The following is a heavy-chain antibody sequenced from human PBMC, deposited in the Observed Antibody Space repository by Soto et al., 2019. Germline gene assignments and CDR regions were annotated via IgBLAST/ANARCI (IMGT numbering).Heavy chain of an antibody. J-gene: IGHJ4*02. D-gene: IGHD2-8*02. CDR1: GFTFSSYA. CDR2: ISGSGGST. CDR3: AKALRSRTVPAPG. Sequence: LRLSCAASGFTFSSYAMSWVRQAPGKGLEWVSAISGSGGSTYYADSVKGRFTISRDNSKNTLYLQMNSLRAEDTAVYYCAKALRSRTVPAPGWGQGTLVTVSS. V-gene: IGHV3-23*01.